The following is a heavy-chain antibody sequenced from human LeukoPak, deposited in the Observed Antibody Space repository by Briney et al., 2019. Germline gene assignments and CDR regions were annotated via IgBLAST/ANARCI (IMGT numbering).Heavy chain of an antibody. Sequence: ASVKVSCKASGYTFTSYAMNWVRQAPGQGLEWMGWINTNTGNPTYAQGFTGRFVFSLDTSVSTAYLQISSLKAEDTAVYYCARNIAAAGTLRKGWFDPWGQGTLVTVSS. V-gene: IGHV7-4-1*02. CDR1: GYTFTSYA. D-gene: IGHD6-13*01. CDR3: ARNIAAAGTLRKGWFDP. J-gene: IGHJ5*02. CDR2: INTNTGNP.